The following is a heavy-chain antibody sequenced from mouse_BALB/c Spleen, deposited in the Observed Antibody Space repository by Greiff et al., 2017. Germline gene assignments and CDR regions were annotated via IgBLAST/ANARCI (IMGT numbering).Heavy chain of an antibody. CDR2: ISYSGST. D-gene: IGHD1-1*01. V-gene: IGHV3-2*02. Sequence: EVKLMESGPGLVKPSQSLSLTCTVTGYSITSDYAWNWIRQFPGNKLEWMGYISYSGSTSYNPSLKSRISITRDTSKNQFFLQLNSVTTEDTATYYCARWGYYGSSLFAYWGQGTLVTVSA. CDR3: ARWGYYGSSLFAY. CDR1: GYSITSDYA. J-gene: IGHJ3*01.